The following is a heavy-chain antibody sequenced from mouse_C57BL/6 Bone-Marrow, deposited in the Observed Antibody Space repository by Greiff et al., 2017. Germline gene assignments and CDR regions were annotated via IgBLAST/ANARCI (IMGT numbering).Heavy chain of an antibody. D-gene: IGHD2-12*01. CDR3: ARLPRWDYAMDY. CDR2: TFYSGIT. J-gene: IGHJ4*01. Sequence: EVQLQESGPSLVRPSQTLSLTCTVTGFSINSDCYWIWIRQFPGNKREDIRYTFYSGITYYNPSLESRTYITRDTSKNQSSLKLSSVTTEDTATYGCARLPRWDYAMDYWGQGTSVTVSS. V-gene: IGHV3-3*01. CDR1: GFSINSDCY.